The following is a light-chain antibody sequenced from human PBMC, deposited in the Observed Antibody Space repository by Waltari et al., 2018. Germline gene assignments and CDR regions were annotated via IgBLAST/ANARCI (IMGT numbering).Light chain of an antibody. Sequence: EIVLTQSPDTLSLSPGERATLSCRASQSVSSYLAWYQQTPGQAPRLLIYDASNRATGIPARFSGSGSGADFTLTISSLEPEDFAVYYCQQRSNWPPYTFGQGTKLEIK. CDR1: QSVSSY. CDR2: DAS. J-gene: IGKJ2*01. CDR3: QQRSNWPPYT. V-gene: IGKV3-11*01.